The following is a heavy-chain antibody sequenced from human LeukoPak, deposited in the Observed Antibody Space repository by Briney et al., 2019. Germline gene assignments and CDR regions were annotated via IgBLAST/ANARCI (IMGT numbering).Heavy chain of an antibody. Sequence: GGSLRLSCAASGFTFSNYWLTWVRQAPGKGLEWVANIKHDGSDQYYLDSVKGRFTISRDNAKNSLYLQMNSLRAEDTAVYYCAKGTSLSAAVWFDHWGQGTLVTVSS. J-gene: IGHJ5*02. CDR2: IKHDGSDQ. CDR3: AKGTSLSAAVWFDH. CDR1: GFTFSNYW. D-gene: IGHD6-13*01. V-gene: IGHV3-7*03.